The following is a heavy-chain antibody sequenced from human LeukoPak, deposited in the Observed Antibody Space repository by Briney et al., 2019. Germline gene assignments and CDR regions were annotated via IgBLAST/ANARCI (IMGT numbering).Heavy chain of an antibody. CDR3: ARVHRYYDSIDY. Sequence: SETLSLTCTVSGGSISSGSYYWSWIRQPAGKGLEWIGRIYTSGSTNYNPSLKSRVTISVDTSKNQFSLKLSSVTAADTAVYYCARVHRYYDSIDYWGQGTLVTVSS. V-gene: IGHV4-61*02. J-gene: IGHJ4*02. D-gene: IGHD3-22*01. CDR2: IYTSGST. CDR1: GGSISSGSYY.